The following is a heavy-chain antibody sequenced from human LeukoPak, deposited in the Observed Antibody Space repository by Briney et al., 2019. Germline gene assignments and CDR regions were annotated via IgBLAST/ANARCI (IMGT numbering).Heavy chain of an antibody. CDR3: ARAGGYDYVWGSYPFDY. J-gene: IGHJ4*02. V-gene: IGHV1-2*02. CDR1: GYTFTGYY. D-gene: IGHD3-16*01. Sequence: ASVKVSCKASGYTFTGYYMHWVRQAPGQGLEWMGWINPNSGGTNYAQKFQGRVTMTRDTSISTAYMELRSLRSDDTAVYYCARAGGYDYVWGSYPFDYWGQGTLVTVSS. CDR2: INPNSGGT.